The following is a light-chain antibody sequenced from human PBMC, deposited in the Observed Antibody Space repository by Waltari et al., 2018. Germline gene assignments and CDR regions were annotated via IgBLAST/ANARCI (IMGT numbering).Light chain of an antibody. V-gene: IGLV2-14*01. CDR2: DVN. CDR1: STDFGGYNY. Sequence: QSALTQPASVSGSPAQPLTIPCTGTSTDFGGYNYASWLQPHPGKATKLMIYDVNTRPSGVSNRFSGSKSGNTASLTISGLQAEDEADYYCSSYASSITPNGVFGGGTKLTVL. J-gene: IGLJ3*02. CDR3: SSYASSITPNGV.